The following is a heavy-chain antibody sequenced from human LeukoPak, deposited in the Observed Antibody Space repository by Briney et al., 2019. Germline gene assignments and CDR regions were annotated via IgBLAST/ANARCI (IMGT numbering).Heavy chain of an antibody. Sequence: GGSLRLSCAASGFTFSSNYMSWVRQAPGKGLEWVSVIYSGGSTYYADSVKGRFTISRDNSKNTLYLQMNSLRAEDTAVYYCARDGSPYYYDSSGYSHWGQGTLVTVSS. D-gene: IGHD3-22*01. CDR2: IYSGGST. CDR1: GFTFSSNY. CDR3: ARDGSPYYYDSSGYSH. J-gene: IGHJ4*02. V-gene: IGHV3-66*01.